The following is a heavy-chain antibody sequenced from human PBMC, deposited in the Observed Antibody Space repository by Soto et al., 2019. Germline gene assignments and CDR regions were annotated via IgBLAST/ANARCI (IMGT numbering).Heavy chain of an antibody. CDR3: ARGVRYLVPAAHFDY. CDR2: IYYSGST. J-gene: IGHJ4*02. CDR1: GGSISSGDYY. D-gene: IGHD2-2*01. V-gene: IGHV4-30-4*01. Sequence: QVQLQESGSGLVKPSQTLSLTCTVSGGSISSGDYYWSWIRQPPGKGLEWIGYIYYSGSTYYNPSLKSRVTISVDTSKNQFSLKLSSVTAADTAVYYCARGVRYLVPAAHFDYWGQGTLVTVSS.